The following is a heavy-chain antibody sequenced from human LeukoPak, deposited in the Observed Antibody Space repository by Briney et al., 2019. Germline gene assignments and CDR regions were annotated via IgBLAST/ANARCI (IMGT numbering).Heavy chain of an antibody. CDR1: GFSFSSYA. Sequence: GGSLRLSCAASGFSFSSYAMSWVRQAPGKGPEWVSIISAGGSSIDYTNSVKGRFTISRDNFKNTLYLQMNSLRAEDTAVYYCAKDYTYYDFWSGYPAHFDYWGQGTLSPSPQ. CDR2: ISAGGSSI. J-gene: IGHJ4*02. D-gene: IGHD3-3*01. CDR3: AKDYTYYDFWSGYPAHFDY. V-gene: IGHV3-23*01.